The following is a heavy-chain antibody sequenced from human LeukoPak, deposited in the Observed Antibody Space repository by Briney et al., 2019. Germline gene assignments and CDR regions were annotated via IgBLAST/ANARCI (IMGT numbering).Heavy chain of an antibody. D-gene: IGHD1-26*01. J-gene: IGHJ4*02. CDR1: GFTFDDYA. CDR3: AKDLRGELVTYYFDY. Sequence: GGSLRLSCAASGFTFDDYAMHWVRQAPGKGLEWVSGISWNSGSIGYADSVKGRFTISRDNAKNSLYLQMNSLRAEDTALYYCAKDLRGELVTYYFDYWGQGTLVTVSS. V-gene: IGHV3-9*01. CDR2: ISWNSGSI.